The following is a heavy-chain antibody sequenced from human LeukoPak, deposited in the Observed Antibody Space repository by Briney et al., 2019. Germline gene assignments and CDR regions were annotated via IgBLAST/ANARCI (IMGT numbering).Heavy chain of an antibody. D-gene: IGHD3-10*01. Sequence: GGSLRLSCAASGFTFSGYAMSWVRQAPGKGLEWVSAISGSGGSTYYADSVKGRFTISRDNSKNTLYLQMNSLRAEDTAVYYCAKSRRGVGSFDYWGQGTLVTVSS. CDR2: ISGSGGST. J-gene: IGHJ4*02. CDR3: AKSRRGVGSFDY. V-gene: IGHV3-23*01. CDR1: GFTFSGYA.